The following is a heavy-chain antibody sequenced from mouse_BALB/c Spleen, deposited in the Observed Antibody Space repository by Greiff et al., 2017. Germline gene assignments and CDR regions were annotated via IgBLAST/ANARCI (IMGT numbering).Heavy chain of an antibody. CDR2: ISSGGSYT. J-gene: IGHJ3*01. V-gene: IGHV5-6*01. Sequence: EVKLMESGGDLVKPGGSLKLSCAASGFTFSSYGMSWVRQTPDKRLEWVATISSGGSYTYYPDSVKGRFTISRDNAKNTLYLQLSSLKSEDTAMYYCVRHVNDYFSYWGQGTLVTVSA. CDR1: GFTFSSYG. D-gene: IGHD2-4*01. CDR3: VRHVNDYFSY.